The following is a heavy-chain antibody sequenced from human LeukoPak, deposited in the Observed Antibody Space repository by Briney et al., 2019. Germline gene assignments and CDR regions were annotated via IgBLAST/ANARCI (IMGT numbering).Heavy chain of an antibody. J-gene: IGHJ4*02. D-gene: IGHD3-10*01. CDR2: IYYSGST. Sequence: KTSETLSLTCTVSGGSISSYYWSWIRQPPGKGLECIGYIYYSGSTNYNSSLKSRVTLSVDTSKNQFSLKLSSVTAADTAVYYCARAESYYGSGSYYQYYFDYWGQGTLVTVSS. V-gene: IGHV4-59*01. CDR1: GGSISSYY. CDR3: ARAESYYGSGSYYQYYFDY.